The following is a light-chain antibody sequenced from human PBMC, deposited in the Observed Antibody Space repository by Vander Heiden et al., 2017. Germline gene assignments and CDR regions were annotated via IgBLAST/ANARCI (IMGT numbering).Light chain of an antibody. CDR3: QRSHSAPFT. V-gene: IGKV1-39*01. CDR2: ATS. J-gene: IGKJ4*01. CDR1: KSISTY. Sequence: DIQMTQSPSSLSASVGDRVTITCRASKSISTYLNWYQQKPGKAPKLLIYATSNLQSGVPSRFSGSGSGTDFTLTISSLQYEDFATYYCQRSHSAPFTFGGGTKVEIK.